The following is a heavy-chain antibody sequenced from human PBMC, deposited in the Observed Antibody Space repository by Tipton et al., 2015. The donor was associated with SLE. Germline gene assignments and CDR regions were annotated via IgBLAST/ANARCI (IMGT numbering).Heavy chain of an antibody. J-gene: IGHJ4*02. CDR1: GGSISSHY. CDR2: IYYSGST. CDR3: ARGPGQKVYDYGVFFDY. Sequence: TLSLTCTVSGGSISSHYWSWIRQPPGKGLEWIGYIYYSGSTNYTPSLKSRVTISVDTSKNQFSLKLSSVTAADTAVYYCARGPGQKVYDYGVFFDYWGQGTLVTVSS. D-gene: IGHD4-17*01. V-gene: IGHV4-59*11.